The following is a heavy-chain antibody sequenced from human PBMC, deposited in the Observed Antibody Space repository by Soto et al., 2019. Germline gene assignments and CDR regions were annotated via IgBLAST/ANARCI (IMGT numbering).Heavy chain of an antibody. Sequence: QVHLEQSGAEVKKPGSSVKVSCKASGGTFRTAAVSWVQQAPGQGLEWLGGIMPVFRTPDYAQKFQGRVTITADESTSTAYMELSGLRSDDTAVYYCARDNDRPQLGGNYYYILDVWGQGTTITVSS. D-gene: IGHD2-8*01. CDR1: GGTFRTAA. CDR3: ARDNDRPQLGGNYYYILDV. V-gene: IGHV1-69*12. CDR2: IMPVFRTP. J-gene: IGHJ6*02.